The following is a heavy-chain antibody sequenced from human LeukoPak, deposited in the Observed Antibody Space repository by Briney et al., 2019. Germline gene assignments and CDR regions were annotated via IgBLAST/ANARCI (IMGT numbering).Heavy chain of an antibody. V-gene: IGHV1-18*01. CDR1: GYTFTSYG. Sequence: ASVKVSCKASGYTFTSYGISWVRQAPGQGLEWMGWISAYNGNTNYAQKLQGRVTMTTDTSTSTAYMELRSLRSVDTAVYYCARGVNSGYEWGECVYWGQGTLVTVSS. CDR2: ISAYNGNT. CDR3: ARGVNSGYEWGECVY. D-gene: IGHD5-12*01. J-gene: IGHJ4*02.